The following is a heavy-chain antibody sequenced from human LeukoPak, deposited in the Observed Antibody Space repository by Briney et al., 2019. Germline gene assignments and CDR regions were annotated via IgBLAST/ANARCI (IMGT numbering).Heavy chain of an antibody. D-gene: IGHD6-13*01. Sequence: SETLSLTCAVSGYSISSGYYWGWIRQPPGKGLEWIGSLYNSASTHYNPSPKSRVTMAVDTSKNQFSLRLRSVTAADTAIYYCARNKTITAAGTFDQWGQGTLVTVSS. J-gene: IGHJ4*02. CDR3: ARNKTITAAGTFDQ. CDR2: LYNSAST. V-gene: IGHV4-38-2*01. CDR1: GYSISSGYY.